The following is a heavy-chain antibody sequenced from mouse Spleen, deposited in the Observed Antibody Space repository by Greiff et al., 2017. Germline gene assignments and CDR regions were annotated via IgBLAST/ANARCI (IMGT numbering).Heavy chain of an antibody. CDR1: GYTFTDYY. CDR3: ARDDGYPNWYFDV. J-gene: IGHJ1*03. CDR2: IYPGSGNT. V-gene: IGHV1-76*01. D-gene: IGHD2-3*01. Sequence: QVQLQQSGAELVRPGASVKLSCKASGYTFTDYYINWVKQRPGQGLEWIARIYPGSGNTYYNEKFKGKATLTAEKSSSTAYMQLSSLTSEDSAVYFCARDDGYPNWYFDVWGTGTTVTVSS.